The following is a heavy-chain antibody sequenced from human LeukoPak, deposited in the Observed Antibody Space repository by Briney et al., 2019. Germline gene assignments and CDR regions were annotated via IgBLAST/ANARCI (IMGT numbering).Heavy chain of an antibody. CDR3: VHDIPRGEEFQH. D-gene: IGHD3-16*01. V-gene: IGHV2-5*01. CDR1: GFSLTTSGVG. J-gene: IGHJ1*01. Sequence: NASGPTLVNPTQTLTLTCTFSGFSLTTSGVGVGWIRQPPGKALQWLALIYGNDDKRYSPSLKTRLTITKDTSKTQVVLIMTNMDPVDTATYYCVHDIPRGEEFQHWGQGTLVTVSS. CDR2: IYGNDDK.